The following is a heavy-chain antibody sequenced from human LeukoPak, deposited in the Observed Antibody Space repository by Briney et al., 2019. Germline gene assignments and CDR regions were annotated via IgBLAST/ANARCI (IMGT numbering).Heavy chain of an antibody. CDR2: IRYDGITK. J-gene: IGHJ6*03. D-gene: IGHD3-9*01. V-gene: IGHV3-30*02. Sequence: GGSLRLSCAASGFIFSSYGMHWVRQAPGKGLEWVAFIRYDGITKYYADSVKGRFTISRDNSKNTLYLQMNSLRPEDTAVYYCAKTGSRGGTFRPSYYYYYMDVWGEGTTVTISS. CDR1: GFIFSSYG. CDR3: AKTGSRGGTFRPSYYYYYMDV.